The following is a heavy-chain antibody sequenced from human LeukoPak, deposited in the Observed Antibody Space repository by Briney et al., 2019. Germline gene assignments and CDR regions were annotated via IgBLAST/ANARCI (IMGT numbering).Heavy chain of an antibody. CDR3: ARLSPSKYLFGEYLYYYYGMDV. V-gene: IGHV4-59*08. D-gene: IGHD3-10*02. CDR1: GGSISSY. CDR2: IYYSGST. J-gene: IGHJ6*02. Sequence: SETLSLTCTVSGGSISSYWSWIRQPPGKGLEWIGYIYYSGSTNYNPSLKSRVTISVDTSKNQFSLKLSSVTAADTAVYYCARLSPSKYLFGEYLYYYYGMDVWGQGTTVTVSS.